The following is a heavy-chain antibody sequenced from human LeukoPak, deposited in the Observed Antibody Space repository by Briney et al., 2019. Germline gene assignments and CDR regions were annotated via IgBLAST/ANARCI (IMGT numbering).Heavy chain of an antibody. CDR2: ISSSSSYI. CDR3: ARRFHDGAAFDY. CDR1: GFTFSSYS. Sequence: GGSLRLSCAASGFTFSSYSMNWVRRAPGKGLEWVSSISSSSSYIYYADSVKGRFTISRDNAKNSLYLQMNSLRAEDTAVYYCARRFHDGAAFDYWGQGTLVTVSS. V-gene: IGHV3-21*01. J-gene: IGHJ4*02. D-gene: IGHD1-1*01.